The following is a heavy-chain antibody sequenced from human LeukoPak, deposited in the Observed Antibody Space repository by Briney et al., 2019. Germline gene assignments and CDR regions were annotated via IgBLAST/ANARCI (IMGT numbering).Heavy chain of an antibody. V-gene: IGHV3-23*01. CDR2: ISGSGGST. CDR3: AKGSSIYDFWSGRVMDV. D-gene: IGHD3-3*01. J-gene: IGHJ6*02. CDR1: GFTFSSYA. Sequence: GGSLRLSCAASGFTFSSYAMSWVRQAPGKGLEWVSAISGSGGSTYYADSVKGRFTISRDNPKNTLYLQMNSLRAEDTAVYYCAKGSSIYDFWSGRVMDVWGQGTTVTVSS.